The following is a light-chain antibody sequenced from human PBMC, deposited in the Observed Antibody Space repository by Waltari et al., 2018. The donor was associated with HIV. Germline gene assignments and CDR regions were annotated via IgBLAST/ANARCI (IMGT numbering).Light chain of an antibody. Sequence: QSALTQPPSASGSPGQSVTISCTGTSSDIGAYKFVSWDQQHPGKAPTLIIYAVKQRPSGVRDRFSGPKSGNTASLTVAGLQDEDEAEYYCTSVSGSINFVVFGGGTKLTVL. CDR1: SSDIGAYKF. CDR2: AVK. J-gene: IGLJ2*01. V-gene: IGLV2-8*01. CDR3: TSVSGSINFVV.